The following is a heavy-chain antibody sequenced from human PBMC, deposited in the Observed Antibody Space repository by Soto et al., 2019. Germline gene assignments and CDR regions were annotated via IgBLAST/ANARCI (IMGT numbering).Heavy chain of an antibody. D-gene: IGHD3-10*01. CDR1: GYTFTSYD. V-gene: IGHV1-8*01. J-gene: IGHJ6*02. Sequence: QVQLVQSGAEVKKPGASVKVSCKASGYTFTSYDINWVRQATGQGLEWMGWMNPNSGNTGYAQKDQGRVTMTRNTSISTAYMELSSLRSEDTAVYYCARGGSVLLWFGGYYYYGMDVWGQGTTVTVSS. CDR3: ARGGSVLLWFGGYYYYGMDV. CDR2: MNPNSGNT.